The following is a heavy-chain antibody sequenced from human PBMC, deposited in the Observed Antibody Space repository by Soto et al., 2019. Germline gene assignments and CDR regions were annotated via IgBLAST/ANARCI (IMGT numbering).Heavy chain of an antibody. Sequence: PGGSLRLSCAASRFTVSSHAMHWVRQAPGKGLEWVAVISHDGRQKHYVDSVKGRFTLSRDESDNTVYLQMNILRPEDTAVYYCAKDVYFDSYYFDQWGQGTLVTVS. V-gene: IGHV3-30*04. CDR3: AKDVYFDSYYFDQ. J-gene: IGHJ4*02. D-gene: IGHD3-9*01. CDR2: ISHDGRQK. CDR1: RFTVSSHA.